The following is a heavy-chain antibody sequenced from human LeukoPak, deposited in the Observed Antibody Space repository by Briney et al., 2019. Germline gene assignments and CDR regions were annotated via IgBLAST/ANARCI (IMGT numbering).Heavy chain of an antibody. D-gene: IGHD4-17*01. CDR2: INSDGSST. CDR3: AKIKKYGYGDYAFDY. J-gene: IGHJ4*02. CDR1: GFTFSSYW. Sequence: GGSLRLSCAASGFTFSSYWMHWVRQAPGKGLVWVSRINSDGSSTSYADSVKGRFTISRDNAKNTLYLQMNSLRAEDTAVYYCAKIKKYGYGDYAFDYWGQGTLVTVSS. V-gene: IGHV3-74*01.